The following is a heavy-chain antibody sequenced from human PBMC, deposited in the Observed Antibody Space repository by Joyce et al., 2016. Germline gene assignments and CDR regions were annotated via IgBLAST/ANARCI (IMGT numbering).Heavy chain of an antibody. CDR2: INWDDEK. CDR3: ARMPLGGVGRAFDV. CDR1: GFSLNTRGLC. V-gene: IGHV2-70*01. J-gene: IGHJ3*01. D-gene: IGHD3-16*01. Sequence: QVALRESGPALLNPTQTLTLTCPFSGFSLNTRGLCVSWIRQPPGRVLEWLAFINWDDEKYYSTSLKSRLTISKDTSKNEVVLTMTNVDPVDTGTYYCARMPLGGVGRAFDVWGQGTVVTVSS.